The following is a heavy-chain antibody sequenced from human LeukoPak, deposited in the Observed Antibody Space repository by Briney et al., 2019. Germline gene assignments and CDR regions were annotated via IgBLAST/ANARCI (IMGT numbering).Heavy chain of an antibody. J-gene: IGHJ4*02. CDR2: ISDKGTT. V-gene: IGHV4-59*11. CDR3: ARRDAGWNYCDH. CDR1: GVSINSHY. Sequence: SETLPLTCAVSGVSINSHYWSWIRQSPGRGLEWIGHISDKGTTKYNPSLKSRVIISADTSKNHLSLNLTSVLAADRAIYYCARRDAGWNYCDHWGQGILVTVSP. D-gene: IGHD6-19*01.